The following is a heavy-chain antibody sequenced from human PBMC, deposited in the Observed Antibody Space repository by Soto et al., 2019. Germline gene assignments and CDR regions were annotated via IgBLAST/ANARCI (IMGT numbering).Heavy chain of an antibody. V-gene: IGHV3-30-3*01. D-gene: IGHD3-22*01. CDR2: ISYDGNNK. CDR1: GFTFSSYA. Sequence: GGSLRLSCAASGFTFSSYAMHWVRQAPGMGLEWVALISYDGNNKYYADSVKGRFTISRDNSKYTLYLQMNSLRAEDTALYYCARDVNPLLPGDYWGQGTLVTVSS. J-gene: IGHJ4*02. CDR3: ARDVNPLLPGDY.